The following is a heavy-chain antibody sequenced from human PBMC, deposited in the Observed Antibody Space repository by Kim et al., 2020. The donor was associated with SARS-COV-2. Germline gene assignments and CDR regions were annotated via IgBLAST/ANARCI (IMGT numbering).Heavy chain of an antibody. CDR3: ARDPYYYDSSGYYNGFDY. D-gene: IGHD3-22*01. CDR2: IYYSGST. V-gene: IGHV4-39*07. CDR1: GGSISSSSYY. J-gene: IGHJ4*02. Sequence: SETLSLTCTVSGGSISSSSYYWGWIRQPPGKGLEWIGSIYYSGSTHYNPSLKSRVTISVDTSKNQFSLKLSSVTAADTAVYYCARDPYYYDSSGYYNGFDYWGQGTLVTFSS.